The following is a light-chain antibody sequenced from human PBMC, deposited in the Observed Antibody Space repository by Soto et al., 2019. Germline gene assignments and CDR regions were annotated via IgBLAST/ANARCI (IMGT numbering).Light chain of an antibody. CDR1: SSDIGTYDH. CDR3: ISYTVSRSYV. CDR2: SVS. Sequence: ALTQPASVSGSPGQSITISCSGTSSDIGTYDHVAWFQQFPGKTPKLVIYSVSDRPSGVSYRFSGSKSGNTASLTISGLQADDEADYYCISYTVSRSYVSGTGTKVTVL. J-gene: IGLJ1*01. V-gene: IGLV2-14*01.